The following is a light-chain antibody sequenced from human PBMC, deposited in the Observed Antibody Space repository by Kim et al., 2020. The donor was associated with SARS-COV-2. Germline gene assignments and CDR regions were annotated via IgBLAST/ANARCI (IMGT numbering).Light chain of an antibody. CDR2: GAS. Sequence: EIVMTQSPATLSVSPGERATLSCRASQSVSSNLAWYQQIPGQAPRLLIYGASTRATGIPARFSGSGSATEFTLTISSLQSEDFAVYYCQQYSKWPWTFGQGTKVDIK. V-gene: IGKV3-15*01. J-gene: IGKJ1*01. CDR3: QQYSKWPWT. CDR1: QSVSSN.